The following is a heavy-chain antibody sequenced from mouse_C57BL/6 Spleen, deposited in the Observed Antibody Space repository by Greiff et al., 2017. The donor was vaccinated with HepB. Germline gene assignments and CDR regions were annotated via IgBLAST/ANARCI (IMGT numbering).Heavy chain of an antibody. CDR1: GYTFTSYW. J-gene: IGHJ3*01. CDR2: IYPGSGST. V-gene: IGHV1-55*01. Sequence: QVQLKQPGAELVKPGASVKMSCKASGYTFTSYWITWVKQRPGQGLEWIGDIYPGSGSTNYNEKFKSKATLTVDTSSSTAYMQLSSLTSEDSAVYYCARRGSTMVHEGFAYWGQGTLVTVSA. D-gene: IGHD2-2*01. CDR3: ARRGSTMVHEGFAY.